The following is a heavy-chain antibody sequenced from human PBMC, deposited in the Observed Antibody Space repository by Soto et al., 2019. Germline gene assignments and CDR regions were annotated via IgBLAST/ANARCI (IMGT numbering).Heavy chain of an antibody. V-gene: IGHV3-30*18. D-gene: IGHD2-8*01. CDR1: GFTLSNFG. CDR2: ISSDGSGK. J-gene: IGHJ3*02. CDR3: RQGHVGVIHSQFDI. Sequence: QVQLVESGGGVVQPGGSLRLSCGASGFTLSNFGVHWVRQAPGKGPEWVGAISSDGSGKSYGDSVRRRFTVSRDNSLNRVCLQTHSLRSDDTGVYYCRQGHVGVIHSQFDIWGQGTMVTVSS.